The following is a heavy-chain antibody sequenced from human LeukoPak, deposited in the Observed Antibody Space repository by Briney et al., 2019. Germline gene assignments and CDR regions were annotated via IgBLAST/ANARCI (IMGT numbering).Heavy chain of an antibody. CDR1: GFTFSSYG. J-gene: IGHJ4*02. CDR2: IYYSGST. Sequence: LRLSCAASGFTFSSYGMHWVRQAPGKGLEWIGSIYYSGSTYYNPSLKSRVTISVDTSKNQFSLKLSSVTAADTAVYYCATRSGRYWGQGTLVTVSS. CDR3: ATRSGRY. D-gene: IGHD1-14*01. V-gene: IGHV4-59*05.